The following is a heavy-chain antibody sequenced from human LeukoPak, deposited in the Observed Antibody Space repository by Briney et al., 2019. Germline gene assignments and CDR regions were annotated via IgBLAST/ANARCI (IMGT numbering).Heavy chain of an antibody. V-gene: IGHV4-59*01. CDR2: IYYSGST. CDR3: ARVGGSSWPLNYYYYMDV. D-gene: IGHD6-13*01. CDR1: GGSISSYY. Sequence: SETLSLTCTVSGGSISSYYWSWIRQPPEKGLEWIGYIYYSGSTNYNPSLKSRVTISVDTSKNQFSLKLSSVTAADTAVYYCARVGGSSWPLNYYYYMDVWGKGTTVTVSS. J-gene: IGHJ6*03.